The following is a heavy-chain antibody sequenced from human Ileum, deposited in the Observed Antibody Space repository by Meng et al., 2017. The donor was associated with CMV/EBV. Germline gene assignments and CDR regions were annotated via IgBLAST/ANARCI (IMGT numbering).Heavy chain of an antibody. J-gene: IGHJ4*02. D-gene: IGHD2-21*02. Sequence: VSGCSISINNYYWCWIRQSPGKGLEWIGSIYYGGSTNYKSSLRSRVTISVDTSKNQFSLKMNSVTAADTAVYYCARRLRHWHYFDHWGQGALVTVSS. CDR1: GCSISINNYY. CDR2: IYYGGST. V-gene: IGHV4-39*01. CDR3: ARRLRHWHYFDH.